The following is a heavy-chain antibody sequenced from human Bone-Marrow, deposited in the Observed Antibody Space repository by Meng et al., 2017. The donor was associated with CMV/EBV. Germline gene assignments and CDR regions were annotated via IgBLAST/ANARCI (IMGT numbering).Heavy chain of an antibody. CDR3: ARASGYYINAFDL. V-gene: IGHV4-39*07. Sequence: GSLRLSCTVSGGSISSSSYYWGWIRQPPGKGLEWIGSIYYSGSTYYNPSLKSRVTISVDTSKNLFSLKLSSVTAADTAVYYCARASGYYINAFDLWGQGIMVTVSS. CDR2: IYYSGST. CDR1: GGSISSSSYY. J-gene: IGHJ3*01. D-gene: IGHD2/OR15-2a*01.